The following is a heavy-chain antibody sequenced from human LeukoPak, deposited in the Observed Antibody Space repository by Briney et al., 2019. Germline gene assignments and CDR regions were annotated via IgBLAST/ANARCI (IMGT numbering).Heavy chain of an antibody. Sequence: PGRSLRLSCAASGFTFSSFGMHWLRQAPGKGLEWVSAISGSGGSTYYADSVKGRFTISRDNSKNTLYLQMNSLRAEDTAVYYCAKGSGAVVPAAIHWGQGTLVTVSS. D-gene: IGHD2-2*02. CDR2: ISGSGGST. V-gene: IGHV3-23*01. J-gene: IGHJ4*02. CDR3: AKGSGAVVPAAIH. CDR1: GFTFSSFG.